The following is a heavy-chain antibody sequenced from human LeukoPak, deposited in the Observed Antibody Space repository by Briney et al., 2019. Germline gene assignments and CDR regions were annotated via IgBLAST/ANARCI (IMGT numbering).Heavy chain of an antibody. CDR1: GSSFTRFS. V-gene: IGHV1-46*01. J-gene: IGHJ5*02. CDR3: AREWQQLVSEEIWFDP. Sequence: GPSVKVSSKASGSSFTRFSMQWERPAPGQGLEWKGIINPSVGRTIYAQKFQGRVSLTRDTSTSPVYMELSSLRCEEPAVYYCAREWQQLVSEEIWFDPWGQGTLVTVSS. D-gene: IGHD6-13*01. CDR2: INPSVGRT.